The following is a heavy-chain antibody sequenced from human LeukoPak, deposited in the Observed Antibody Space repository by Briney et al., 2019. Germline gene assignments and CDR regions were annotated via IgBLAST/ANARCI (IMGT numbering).Heavy chain of an antibody. V-gene: IGHV3-66*02. CDR1: GFTVSSNY. Sequence: GGSLRLSCAASGFTVSSNYMSWVRQAPGKGLELVSVIYSGGSTYYADSVKGRFTIARDNSKNTLYLQMNSLRAEDTAVYYCARERAARPPYYYYYYMDVWGKGTTVTVSS. CDR2: IYSGGST. D-gene: IGHD6-6*01. J-gene: IGHJ6*03. CDR3: ARERAARPPYYYYYYMDV.